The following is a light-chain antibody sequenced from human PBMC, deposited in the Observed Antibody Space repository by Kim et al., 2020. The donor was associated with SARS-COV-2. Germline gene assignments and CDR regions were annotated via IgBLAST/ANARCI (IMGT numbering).Light chain of an antibody. CDR1: QTVLSNSNNKNY. CDR3: QQYYSAPLT. V-gene: IGKV4-1*01. J-gene: IGKJ1*01. CDR2: WAS. Sequence: DIVMTQSPDSLAVSLGERATINCKSSQTVLSNSNNKNYLAWYQQKPGQPPNLLIYWASTRESGVPDRFSGSGSGTDFTLTISSLQAEDVAVYYCQQYYSAPLTFGQGTKVELK.